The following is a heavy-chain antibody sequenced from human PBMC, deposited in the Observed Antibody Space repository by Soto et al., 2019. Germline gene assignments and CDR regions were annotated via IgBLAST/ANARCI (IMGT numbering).Heavy chain of an antibody. CDR3: SGGNALDV. CDR1: RFTFSTYW. V-gene: IGHV3-7*01. Sequence: PGGSLRLSCAASRFTFSTYWMTWVRQAPGKGLEWVANINKDGGEKYYMDSVKGRFTISRDNAKNSVYLQMTSLRVEDTAVYYCSGGNALDVWGQGTTVTVSS. J-gene: IGHJ6*02. CDR2: INKDGGEK.